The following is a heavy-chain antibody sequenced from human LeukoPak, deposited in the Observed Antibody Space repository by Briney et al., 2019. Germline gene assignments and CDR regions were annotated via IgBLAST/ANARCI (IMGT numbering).Heavy chain of an antibody. J-gene: IGHJ4*02. Sequence: PSETLSLTCSVSGGSIGIYYWSWIRQPPGKGLEWIGEINHSGSTNYNPSLKSRVTISVDTSKNQFSLKLSSVTAADTAVYYCARGQTIVGATGDFWGQGTLVTVSS. D-gene: IGHD1-26*01. CDR2: INHSGST. CDR1: GGSIGIYY. CDR3: ARGQTIVGATGDF. V-gene: IGHV4-34*01.